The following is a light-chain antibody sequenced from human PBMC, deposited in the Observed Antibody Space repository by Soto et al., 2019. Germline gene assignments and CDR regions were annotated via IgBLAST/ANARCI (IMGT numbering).Light chain of an antibody. Sequence: DIVMTQSPLSLPVTPGEPASISCRSSQSLLHSNGKNYLDWYLQKPGQSPQLLIYLGSNRASGVPDRVSGSGSGTDFTLEISRVEAEDVGTYYCMQALLTPHTFGQGTNLEIK. CDR2: LGS. J-gene: IGKJ2*01. CDR3: MQALLTPHT. CDR1: QSLLHSNGKNY. V-gene: IGKV2-28*01.